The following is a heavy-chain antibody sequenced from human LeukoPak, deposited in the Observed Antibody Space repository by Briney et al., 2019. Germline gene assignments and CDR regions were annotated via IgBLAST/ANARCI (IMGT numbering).Heavy chain of an antibody. CDR3: ARHVGYSYISQIRYYFDY. Sequence: SETLSLTCSVSGGSISTYYWSWIRQPPGKGLEWIGYIYNSGSTNCNPSLKSRVTISVDTSKNQFSLKLSSVTAADTAVYYCARHVGYSYISQIRYYFDYWGQGTLVTVSS. D-gene: IGHD5-18*01. J-gene: IGHJ4*02. CDR1: GGSISTYY. V-gene: IGHV4-59*08. CDR2: IYNSGST.